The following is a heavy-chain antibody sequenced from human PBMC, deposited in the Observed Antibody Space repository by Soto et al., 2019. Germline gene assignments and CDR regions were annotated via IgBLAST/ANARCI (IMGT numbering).Heavy chain of an antibody. D-gene: IGHD2-15*01. Sequence: PSETLSLTCTVSCGSVSSGSYYWSWIRQPPGKGLEWIGYIYYSGSTNYNPSLKSRVTISVDTSKNQFSLKLSSVTAADTAVYYCASVGGYCSGGSCYGSFGYWGQGTLVTVSS. CDR2: IYYSGST. CDR1: CGSVSSGSYY. J-gene: IGHJ4*02. CDR3: ASVGGYCSGGSCYGSFGY. V-gene: IGHV4-61*01.